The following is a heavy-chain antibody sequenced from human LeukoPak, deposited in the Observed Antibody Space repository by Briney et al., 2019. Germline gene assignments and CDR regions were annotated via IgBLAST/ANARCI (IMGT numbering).Heavy chain of an antibody. J-gene: IGHJ4*02. Sequence: GGSLRLSCAASGFTFSSYEMNWVRQAPGKGLEWVSYISSSGSTIYYADSVKGRFTISRDNAKNSLYLQMNSLRAEDTAVYYCARISSKLGGFDYWGQGTLVTVSS. CDR1: GFTFSSYE. CDR3: ARISSKLGGFDY. V-gene: IGHV3-48*03. CDR2: ISSSGSTI. D-gene: IGHD2-15*01.